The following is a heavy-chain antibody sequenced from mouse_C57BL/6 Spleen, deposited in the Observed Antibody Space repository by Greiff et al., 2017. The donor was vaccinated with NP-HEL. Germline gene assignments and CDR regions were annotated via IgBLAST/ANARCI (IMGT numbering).Heavy chain of an antibody. CDR3: ARYGGYATFDY. CDR2: IDPSDSYT. V-gene: IGHV1-69*01. Sequence: QVHVKQPGAELVMPGASVKLSCKASGYTFTSYWMHWVKQRPGQGLEWIGEIDPSDSYTNYNQKFKGKSTLTVDKSSSTAYMQLSSLTSEDSAVYYCARYGGYATFDYWGQGTTLTVSS. J-gene: IGHJ2*01. CDR1: GYTFTSYW. D-gene: IGHD2-2*01.